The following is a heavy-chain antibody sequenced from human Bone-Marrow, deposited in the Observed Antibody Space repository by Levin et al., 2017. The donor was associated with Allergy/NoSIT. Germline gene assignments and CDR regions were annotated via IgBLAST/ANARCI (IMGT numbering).Heavy chain of an antibody. J-gene: IGHJ6*02. CDR3: AREQRGVRATPNYYGLDV. V-gene: IGHV4-38-2*02. CDR2: IYQSGST. D-gene: IGHD1-26*01. CDR1: GYSISSGHY. Sequence: SSETLSLTCGVSGYSISSGHYWGWIRQPPGKGLEWIGSIYQSGSTYYNPSLKSRVTISVDTSKNQFSLRVSSVTAADTAVYYCAREQRGVRATPNYYGLDVWGQGTTVTVSS.